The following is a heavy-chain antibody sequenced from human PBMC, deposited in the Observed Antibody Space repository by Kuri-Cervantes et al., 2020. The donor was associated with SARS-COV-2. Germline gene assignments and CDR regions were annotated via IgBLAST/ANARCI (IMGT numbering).Heavy chain of an antibody. Sequence: SVKVSCKSSGGTFSTSAISWVRQAPGQGLEWMGGIIPILSKTDYAPRFQGRVTITRDTSASTAYMELSSLRSEDTAVYYCARVDEWFDPWGQGTLVTVSS. D-gene: IGHD5-24*01. J-gene: IGHJ5*02. CDR3: ARVDEWFDP. CDR1: GGTFSTSA. V-gene: IGHV1-69*10. CDR2: IIPILSKT.